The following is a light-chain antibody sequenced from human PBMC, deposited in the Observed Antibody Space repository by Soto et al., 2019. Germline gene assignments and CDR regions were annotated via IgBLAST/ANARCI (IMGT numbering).Light chain of an antibody. Sequence: EIVLTQSPGTLSLSPGERATLSCRASQNFRNSYLAWYQQKPGQAPSLLIYGVSARATGIPDRFSGSGSGTDFTLTISRLEPEDFAVYYCQQYETSVYTFGQGNKLEI. CDR2: GVS. CDR3: QQYETSVYT. V-gene: IGKV3-20*01. J-gene: IGKJ2*01. CDR1: QNFRNSY.